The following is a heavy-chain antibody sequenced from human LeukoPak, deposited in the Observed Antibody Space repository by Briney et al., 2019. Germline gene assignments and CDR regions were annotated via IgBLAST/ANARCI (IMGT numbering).Heavy chain of an antibody. CDR1: GFTFSSYA. CDR2: ISYDGSNK. D-gene: IGHD2-2*01. V-gene: IGHV3-30*04. J-gene: IGHJ3*02. CDR3: ARDRPPRYWSSTSCSNDAFDI. Sequence: GGSLRLYCAASGFTFSSYAMHWVRQAPGKGLEWVAVISYDGSNKYYEDSVKGRFTISRDNSKNTLYLQMNSLRAEDTAVYYCARDRPPRYWSSTSCSNDAFDIWGQGTMVTVSS.